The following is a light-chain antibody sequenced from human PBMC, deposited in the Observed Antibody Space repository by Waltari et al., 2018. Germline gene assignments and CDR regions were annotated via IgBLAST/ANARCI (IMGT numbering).Light chain of an antibody. Sequence: QSVLTQPASVSGSPGQSITLSCTGRSSDVGGYNYVSWYQQHPGKAPKLMNYDVSNRPSGVSKRFAGAKSGNTAALTISGLRTEDEADYYCSSYSSSSTLDRVFGTGTKVTVL. CDR1: SSDVGGYNY. CDR3: SSYSSSSTLDRV. J-gene: IGLJ1*01. V-gene: IGLV2-14*03. CDR2: DVS.